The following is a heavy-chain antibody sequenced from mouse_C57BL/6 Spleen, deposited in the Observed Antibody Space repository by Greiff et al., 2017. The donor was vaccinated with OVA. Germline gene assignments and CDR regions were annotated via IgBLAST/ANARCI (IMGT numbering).Heavy chain of an antibody. CDR2: IYPGSGST. Sequence: QVQLQQPGAELVKPGASVKMSCKASGYTFTSYWITWVKQRPGQGLEWIGDIYPGSGSTNYNEKFKSKAPLTVDTSSSTAYMQLSSLTSEDSAVYDCARWGFSSYEAMDYWGQGTSVTVSS. CDR3: ARWGFSSYEAMDY. CDR1: GYTFTSYW. V-gene: IGHV1-55*01. D-gene: IGHD1-1*01. J-gene: IGHJ4*01.